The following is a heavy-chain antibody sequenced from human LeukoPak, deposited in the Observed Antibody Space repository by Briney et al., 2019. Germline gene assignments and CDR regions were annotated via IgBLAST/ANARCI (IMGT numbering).Heavy chain of an antibody. CDR1: GGSISSYY. CDR2: IYYSGST. D-gene: IGHD3-10*01. CDR3: ARDDYYGSGSFDY. J-gene: IGHJ4*02. V-gene: IGHV4-59*01. Sequence: SETLSLTCTVSGGSISSYYWSWIRQPPGKGLEWIGYIYYSGSTNYNPSLKSRVTISVDTSKNQFSLKLSSVTAADTAVYYCARDDYYGSGSFDYWAREPWSPSPQ.